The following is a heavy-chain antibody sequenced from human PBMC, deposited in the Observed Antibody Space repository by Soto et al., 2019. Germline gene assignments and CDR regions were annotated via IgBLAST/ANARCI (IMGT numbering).Heavy chain of an antibody. V-gene: IGHV4-39*01. J-gene: IGHJ4*02. CDR1: GGSISSSSYY. D-gene: IGHD3-22*01. Sequence: QLQLQESGPGLVKPSETLSLTCTVSGGSISSSSYYWGWIRQPPGKGLEWIGSIYYSGSTYYNPSLKSRVTISVDTSKNQFSLKLSSVTAADTAVYYCARHKAYGDSSGYYAFRVFLGYYFDYWGQGTLVTVSS. CDR2: IYYSGST. CDR3: ARHKAYGDSSGYYAFRVFLGYYFDY.